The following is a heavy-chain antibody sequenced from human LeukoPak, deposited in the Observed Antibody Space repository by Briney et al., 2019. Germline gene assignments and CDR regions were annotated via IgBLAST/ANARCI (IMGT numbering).Heavy chain of an antibody. D-gene: IGHD4-17*01. CDR1: GFSFSSYG. J-gene: IGHJ2*01. CDR3: AKEGNGDYLSYWYFDL. V-gene: IGHV3-30*18. Sequence: GGSLRLSCAASGFSFSSYGMHWVRQAPGKGLEWVAVISYDGSNKYYVDSVKGRFTISRDNSKKTLYLQMNSLRAEDTAVYYRAKEGNGDYLSYWYFDLWGRGTLVTVSS. CDR2: ISYDGSNK.